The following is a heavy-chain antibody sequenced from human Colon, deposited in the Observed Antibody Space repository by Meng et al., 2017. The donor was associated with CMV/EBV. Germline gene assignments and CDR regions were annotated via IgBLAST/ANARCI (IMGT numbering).Heavy chain of an antibody. CDR2: IYPGDSYT. CDR1: GYSFTSYW. V-gene: IGHV5-51*01. CDR3: AKHKYGGNSGAADY. D-gene: IGHD4-23*01. Sequence: GESLKISWKGSGYSFTSYWNGWVRQMPGKGLGWVGIIYPGDSYTRYSPSFQGQVTISPDKSISTAYLQWSSLKASDTAMYYCAKHKYGGNSGAADYWGQGTLVTVSS. J-gene: IGHJ4*02.